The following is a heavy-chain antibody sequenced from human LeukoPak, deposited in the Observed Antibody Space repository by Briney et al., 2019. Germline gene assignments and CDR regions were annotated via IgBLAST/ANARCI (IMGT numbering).Heavy chain of an antibody. CDR1: GGSFSGYY. CDR3: ARDRVWSSGWYVFDY. Sequence: SETLSLTCAVYGGSFSGYYWSWIRQPPGKGLEWIGEINHSGSTNYNPSLKSRVTISVDTSKNQFSLKLNSVTPEDTAVYYCARDRVWSSGWYVFDYWGQGTLVTVSS. J-gene: IGHJ4*02. V-gene: IGHV4-34*01. D-gene: IGHD6-19*01. CDR2: INHSGST.